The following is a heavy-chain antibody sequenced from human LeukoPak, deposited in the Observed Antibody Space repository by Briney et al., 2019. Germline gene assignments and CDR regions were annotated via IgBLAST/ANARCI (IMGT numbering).Heavy chain of an antibody. CDR1: GGSISSYY. V-gene: IGHV4-59*08. Sequence: EPSETLSLTCTVSGGSISSYYWSWIRQPPGKGLEWIGYIYYSGSTNYNPSLKSRVTISVDTSKNQFSLKLSFVTAADTAVYYCARQGEKGADYWGQGTLVTVSS. CDR2: IYYSGST. D-gene: IGHD3-16*01. CDR3: ARQGEKGADY. J-gene: IGHJ4*02.